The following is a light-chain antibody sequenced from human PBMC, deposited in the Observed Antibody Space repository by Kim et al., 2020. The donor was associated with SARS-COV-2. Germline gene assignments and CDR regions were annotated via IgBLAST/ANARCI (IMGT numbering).Light chain of an antibody. CDR3: QQRNNWPLT. V-gene: IGKV3-15*01. CDR1: QSVSGK. J-gene: IGKJ4*01. Sequence: EIVMTQSPATLSVSLGERATLSCRASQSVSGKLAWYQQKPGQAPRLLMIDASTRATGIPARFSGSGSGTDFTLTISELQSEDFAVYYCQQRNNWPLTFGGGTKLEIK. CDR2: DAS.